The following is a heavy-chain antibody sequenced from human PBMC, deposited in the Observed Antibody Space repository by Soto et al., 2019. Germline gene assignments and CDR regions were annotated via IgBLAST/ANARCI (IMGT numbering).Heavy chain of an antibody. CDR1: SGSITSEQR. CDR2: IHHSGST. CDR3: ARCFGWYAIDH. V-gene: IGHV4-4*02. D-gene: IGHD6-19*01. J-gene: IGHJ4*02. Sequence: QMQLQESGPGLMKPSETLSLICTVSSGSITSEQRWSWVRQPPGKGLEWIGEIHHSGSTNENPSLRSRVTMSVDKPKNQFSLKLNSVTAADTAVYFCARCFGWYAIDHWGQGTLVIVSS.